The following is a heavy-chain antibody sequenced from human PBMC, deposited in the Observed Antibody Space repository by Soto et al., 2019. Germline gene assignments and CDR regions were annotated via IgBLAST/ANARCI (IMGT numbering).Heavy chain of an antibody. CDR3: ARAGYYDFWSGYYKLPYNWFDP. J-gene: IGHJ5*02. CDR1: GYTFTSYA. CDR2: INAGNGNT. Sequence: VSVKVSCKASGYTFTSYAMHWVRQAPGQRLEWMGWINAGNGNTKYSQKFQGRVTITRDTSASTAYMELSSLRSEDTAVYYCARAGYYDFWSGYYKLPYNWFDPWGQGTLVTVSS. V-gene: IGHV1-3*01. D-gene: IGHD3-3*01.